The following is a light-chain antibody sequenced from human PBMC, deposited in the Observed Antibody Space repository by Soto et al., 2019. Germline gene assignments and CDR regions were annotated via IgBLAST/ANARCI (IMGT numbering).Light chain of an antibody. V-gene: IGLV2-14*03. CDR2: DVT. J-gene: IGLJ1*01. CDR3: SSYTFSPLV. Sequence: QSVLTQPHSVSGSPGQSVTISCTATTTDIDNYDSVSWYQQHPGKAPKLIIYDVTNRPPGVSNRFSGSKSGKTASLTISALQTEDEAAYYCSSYTFSPLVFATATKVTVL. CDR1: TTDIDNYDS.